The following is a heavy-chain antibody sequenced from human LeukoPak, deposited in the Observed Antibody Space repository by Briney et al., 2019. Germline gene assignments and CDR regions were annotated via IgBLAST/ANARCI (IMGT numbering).Heavy chain of an antibody. CDR3: ARDLVATVVTPGDY. D-gene: IGHD4-23*01. J-gene: IGHJ4*02. CDR1: GFTFSDYY. CDR2: ISSSGSTI. V-gene: IGHV3-11*01. Sequence: GGSLRLSCAASGFTFSDYYMSWIRQAPGKGLEWVSYISSSGSTIYYADSVKGRFTISRDNAKNSLYLQMDSLRAEDTAVYYCARDLVATVVTPGDYWGQGTLVTVSS.